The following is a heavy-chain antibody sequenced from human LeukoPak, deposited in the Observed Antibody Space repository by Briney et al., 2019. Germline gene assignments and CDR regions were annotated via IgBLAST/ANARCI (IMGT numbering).Heavy chain of an antibody. D-gene: IGHD3-10*01. CDR2: INHSGST. V-gene: IGHV4-39*07. J-gene: IGHJ6*03. CDR1: GGSISSTTYY. Sequence: SETLSLTCSVSGGSISSTTYYWSWIRQPPGKGLEWIGEINHSGSTNYNPSLKSRVTISVDTSKNQFSLKLSSVTAADTAVYYCARRRRRRITMVRGVISPMDVWGKGTTVTISS. CDR3: ARRRRRRITMVRGVISPMDV.